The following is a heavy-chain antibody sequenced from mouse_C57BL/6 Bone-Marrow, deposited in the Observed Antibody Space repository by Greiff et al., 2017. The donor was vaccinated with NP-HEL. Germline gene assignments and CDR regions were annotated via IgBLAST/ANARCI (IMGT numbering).Heavy chain of an antibody. CDR3: ATRRNFDV. CDR1: GYTFTSYW. J-gene: IGHJ1*03. Sequence: QVQLQQPGTELVKPGASVKLSCKASGYTFTSYWMHWVKQRPGQGLEWIGDIYPGSGSTNYNEKFKSKATLTVDTSSSTAYMQLSSLTSEDSAVYYCATRRNFDVWGTGTTVTVSS. CDR2: IYPGSGST. V-gene: IGHV1-55*01.